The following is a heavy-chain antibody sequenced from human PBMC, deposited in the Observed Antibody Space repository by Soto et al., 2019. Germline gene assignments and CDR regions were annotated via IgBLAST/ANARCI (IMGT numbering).Heavy chain of an antibody. CDR2: INHSGST. CDR1: GGSFSGNY. CDR3: ARGYCFHCSSTSCPYYYYYRMDV. D-gene: IGHD2-2*01. V-gene: IGHV4-34*01. Sequence: PSETLSLTCAVYGGSFSGNYWSWIRQPPGKGLEWIGEINHSGSTNYNPSPKSRVTISVDTSKNQFSLKLSSVTAADTAVYYFARGYCFHCSSTSCPYYYYYRMDVWGQGPTVTVS. J-gene: IGHJ6*02.